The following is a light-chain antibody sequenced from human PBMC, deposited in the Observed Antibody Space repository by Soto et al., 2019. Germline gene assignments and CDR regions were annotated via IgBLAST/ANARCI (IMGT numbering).Light chain of an antibody. CDR1: SSDVGGYNY. Sequence: QSVLTQPASVSGSPGQSITISCTGTSSDVGGYNYVSRYQQHPGKAPKLMIYEVSNRPSGVSNRFSGSKSGNTASLTISGLQAEDEADYYCSSYTSSNIPYVFGTGTKLTVL. CDR3: SSYTSSNIPYV. J-gene: IGLJ1*01. V-gene: IGLV2-14*01. CDR2: EVS.